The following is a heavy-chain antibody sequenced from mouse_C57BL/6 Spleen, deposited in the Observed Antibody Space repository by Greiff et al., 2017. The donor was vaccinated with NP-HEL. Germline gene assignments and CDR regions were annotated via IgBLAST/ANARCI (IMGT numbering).Heavy chain of an antibody. V-gene: IGHV5-4*01. CDR2: ISDGGSYT. Sequence: DVQLVESGGGLVKPGGSLKLSCAASGFTFSSYAMSWVRQTPEKRLEWVATISDGGSYTYYPDNVKGRFTISRDNAKNNLYLQMSHLKSEDTAMYYCARGELGPNYFDYWGQGTTLTVSS. D-gene: IGHD4-1*01. CDR3: ARGELGPNYFDY. J-gene: IGHJ2*01. CDR1: GFTFSSYA.